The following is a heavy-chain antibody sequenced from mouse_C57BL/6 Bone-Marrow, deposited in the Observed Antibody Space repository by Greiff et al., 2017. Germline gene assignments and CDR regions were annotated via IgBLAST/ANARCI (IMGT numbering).Heavy chain of an antibody. CDR1: GYTFTDYE. CDR2: IDPETGGT. Sequence: VQLQESGAELVRPGASVTLSCKASGYTFTDYEMHWVKQTPVHGLEWIGAIDPETGGTAYNQKFKGKAILTADKSSSTAYMELRSLTSEDSAVYYCTRGDYYYGGLWFAYWGQGALVTVSA. J-gene: IGHJ3*01. D-gene: IGHD1-1*02. CDR3: TRGDYYYGGLWFAY. V-gene: IGHV1-15*01.